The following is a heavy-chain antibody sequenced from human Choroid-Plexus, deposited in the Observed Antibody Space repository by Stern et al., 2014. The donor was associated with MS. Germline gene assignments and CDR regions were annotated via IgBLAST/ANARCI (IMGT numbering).Heavy chain of an antibody. V-gene: IGHV3-30*18. Sequence: QVQLVQSGGGVVQPGRPLRLSCVVSGFTFGSCAMHWVRQAPGKGLEWVAGVSNDGSNKYYRDSVKGRFTISRDNSQNSLYMQMSSLRPEDTAVYYCAKDRQNLTCFFDHWGQGSLVTVSS. D-gene: IGHD1-7*01. CDR1: GFTFGSCA. J-gene: IGHJ5*02. CDR3: AKDRQNLTCFFDH. CDR2: VSNDGSNK.